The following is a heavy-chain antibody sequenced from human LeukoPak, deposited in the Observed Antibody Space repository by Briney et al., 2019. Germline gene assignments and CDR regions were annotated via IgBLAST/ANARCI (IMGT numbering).Heavy chain of an antibody. CDR1: GFTFDDYA. CDR2: ISWNSGSI. Sequence: GGSLRLSCAASGFTFDDYAMHWVRQAPGKGLEWVSGISWNSGSIGYADSVKGRFTISRDSAKNSLYLQMNSLRAEDTALYYCAKDTGYQAKYFQHWGQGTLVTVSS. J-gene: IGHJ1*01. V-gene: IGHV3-9*01. CDR3: AKDTGYQAKYFQH. D-gene: IGHD2-2*01.